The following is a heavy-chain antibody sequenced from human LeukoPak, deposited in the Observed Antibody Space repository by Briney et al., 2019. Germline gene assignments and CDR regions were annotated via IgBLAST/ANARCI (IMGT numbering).Heavy chain of an antibody. Sequence: GGSLRLSCAASGFTFSSYGMHWVRQAPGKGLEWVAFIRSDGSVECYVDSVKGRFTISRDNSKNTLYLQMNSLRTDDTAVYYCAKDRPDPYFDYWGQGTLVTVSS. V-gene: IGHV3-30*02. CDR3: AKDRPDPYFDY. CDR2: IRSDGSVE. J-gene: IGHJ4*02. CDR1: GFTFSSYG.